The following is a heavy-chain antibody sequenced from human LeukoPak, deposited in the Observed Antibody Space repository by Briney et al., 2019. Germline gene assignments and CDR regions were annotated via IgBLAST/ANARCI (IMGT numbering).Heavy chain of an antibody. Sequence: PGGSLRLSCAASGFTFSSYGMSWVRQAPGKGLEWVSAISGSGGSTYYADSVKGRFTISRDNSKNTPYLQMNSLRAEDAAVYYCAKDSPYAYYGSASYWDYWGQGTLVTVSS. V-gene: IGHV3-23*01. CDR3: AKDSPYAYYGSASYWDY. CDR1: GFTFSSYG. CDR2: ISGSGGST. J-gene: IGHJ4*02. D-gene: IGHD3-10*01.